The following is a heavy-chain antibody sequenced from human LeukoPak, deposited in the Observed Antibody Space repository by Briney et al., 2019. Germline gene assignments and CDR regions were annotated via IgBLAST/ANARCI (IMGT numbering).Heavy chain of an antibody. CDR2: IYYSGST. CDR3: AVATAGFPGFDP. J-gene: IGHJ5*02. D-gene: IGHD6-13*01. CDR1: GGSITNSPYY. V-gene: IGHV4-39*01. Sequence: SETLSLTCTVSGGSITNSPYYWGWIRQPPGKGLEWIGNIYYSGSTYYSPSLKSRDSISVDTSKNQFSLKLKSVTAADTAVYYCAVATAGFPGFDPWGQGALVTVSS.